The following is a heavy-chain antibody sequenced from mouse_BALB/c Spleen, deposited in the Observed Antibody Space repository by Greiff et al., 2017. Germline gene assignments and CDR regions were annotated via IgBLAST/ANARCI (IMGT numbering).Heavy chain of an antibody. CDR2: ILPGSGST. CDR1: GYTFSSYW. D-gene: IGHD1-1*01. CDR3: ARDYGSSYKHFDV. V-gene: IGHV1-9*01. J-gene: IGHJ1*01. Sequence: QVQLQQSGAELMKPGASVKISCKATGYTFSSYWIAWVKQRPGHGLEWIGEILPGSGSTNYNEKFKGKATFTADTSSNTAYMQLSSLTSEDSAVYYCARDYGSSYKHFDVWGAGTTVTVSS.